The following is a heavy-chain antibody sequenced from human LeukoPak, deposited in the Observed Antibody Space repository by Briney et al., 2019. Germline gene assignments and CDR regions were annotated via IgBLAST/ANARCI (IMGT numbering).Heavy chain of an antibody. V-gene: IGHV3-9*01. J-gene: IGHJ6*02. CDR3: AKGIAYYYGMDV. Sequence: GGSLRLSCAASGFTFSSYGMHWVRQAPGKGLEWVSGISWNSGSIGYADSVKGRFTISRDNAKNSLYLQMNSLRAEDTALYYCAKGIAYYYGMDVWGQGTTVTVSS. CDR1: GFTFSSYG. CDR2: ISWNSGSI.